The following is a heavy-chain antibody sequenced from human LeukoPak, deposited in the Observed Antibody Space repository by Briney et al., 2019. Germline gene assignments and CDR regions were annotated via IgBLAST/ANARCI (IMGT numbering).Heavy chain of an antibody. CDR1: GLTLSSYS. CDR2: GSSNSRDI. D-gene: IGHD4-17*01. J-gene: IGHJ6*03. Sequence: PGGSLRLSCAASGLTLSSYSVNWVRQAPGKGMEWGSFGSSNSRDIYYADAAKGRLTISRDNAKNTLYVQMNSQRAEDTAVYYCARDGGSGDYGDYGTYNYYYMGVWGKGTTVTVSS. CDR3: ARDGGSGDYGDYGTYNYYYMGV. V-gene: IGHV3-21*01.